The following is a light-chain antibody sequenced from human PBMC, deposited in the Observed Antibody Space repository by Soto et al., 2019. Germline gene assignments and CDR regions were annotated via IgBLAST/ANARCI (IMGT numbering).Light chain of an antibody. V-gene: IGKV3-15*01. CDR2: GAS. CDR1: QSVSIN. J-gene: IGKJ1*01. CDR3: QEYDNWPPEGT. Sequence: TVLTQSPGTLSVSPGERVSLSCRASQSVSINLAWYQQKPGQAPRLLIYGASTRATGIPARFSGSGSGTEFTLSINSLQSEDFAVYYCQEYDNWPPEGTFGQGTKVEV.